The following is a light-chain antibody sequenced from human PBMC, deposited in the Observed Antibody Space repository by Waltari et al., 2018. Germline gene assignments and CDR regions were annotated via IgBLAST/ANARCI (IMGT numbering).Light chain of an antibody. CDR3: QQLNTYPYT. CDR2: TSS. CDR1: QDINTY. J-gene: IGKJ2*01. Sequence: QLTQSPSSLSASVGDRVTITCRASQDINTYLAWYQQKPGKAPKLLVSTSSTLQTGVPSRFLGSGSGPDFTLTITSLQPEDLATYYCQQLNTYPYTFGQGTKLEIK. V-gene: IGKV1-9*01.